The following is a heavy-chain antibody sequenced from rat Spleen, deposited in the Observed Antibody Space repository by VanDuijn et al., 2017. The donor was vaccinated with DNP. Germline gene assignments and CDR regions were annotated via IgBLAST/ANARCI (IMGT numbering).Heavy chain of an antibody. CDR1: GFTFSDYS. CDR3: ARKDYYASPYYAMDA. Sequence: EVQLVESGGDFVQPGRSLKLSCAASGFTFSDYSMAWVRQPPKKGLEWVTTITYDGSSTFYRDSVKGRFTISRDDAKNTLYLQMDSLRSEDTATYYCARKDYYASPYYAMDAWGQGTSVTVSS. D-gene: IGHD1-12*01. V-gene: IGHV5-7*01. J-gene: IGHJ4*01. CDR2: ITYDGSST.